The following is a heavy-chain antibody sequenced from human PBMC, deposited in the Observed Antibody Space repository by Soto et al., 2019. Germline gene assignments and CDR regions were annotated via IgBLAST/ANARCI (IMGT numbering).Heavy chain of an antibody. CDR2: ISYDGSNK. CDR1: GSNFSSYG. V-gene: IGHV3-30*18. J-gene: IGHJ6*02. Sequence: GGSLRLSCAASGSNFSSYGMHWVRKAPGKGLEWVAVISYDGSNKYYADSVKGRFTISRDNSKNTLYLQMNSLRAEDTAVYYCAKDLHTAAAGTDYYYYGMDVWGQGTTVTVSS. D-gene: IGHD6-13*01. CDR3: AKDLHTAAAGTDYYYYGMDV.